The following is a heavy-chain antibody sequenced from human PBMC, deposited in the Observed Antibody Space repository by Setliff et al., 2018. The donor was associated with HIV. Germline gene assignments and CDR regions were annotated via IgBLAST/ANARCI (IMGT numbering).Heavy chain of an antibody. Sequence: SETLSLTCTVSGGSISNYYWSWIRQPPGKGLEWIGYIYPIGSPDFPSGNTVYNPSSRSRVTLSLDTSKNQFSLKLTSVTAADTALYYCARHEGVLQEDGGFDSWGQGTPVTVSS. D-gene: IGHD2-2*01. CDR1: GGSISNYY. J-gene: IGHJ4*02. CDR3: ARHEGVLQEDGGFDS. CDR2: IYPIGSPDFPSGNT. V-gene: IGHV4-59*08.